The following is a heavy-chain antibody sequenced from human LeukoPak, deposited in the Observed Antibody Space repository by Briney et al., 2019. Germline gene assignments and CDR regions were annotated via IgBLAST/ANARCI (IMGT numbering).Heavy chain of an antibody. J-gene: IGHJ4*02. CDR2: ISYDGSNK. D-gene: IGHD3-10*01. V-gene: IGHV3-30-3*01. CDR1: GFTFSSYA. Sequence: PGGSLRLSCAASGFTFSSYAMHWVRQAPGKGLEWVAVISYDGSNKYYADSVKGRFTISRDNSKNTLYLQMNSLRAEDTAVYYCARGWGSEYYYGSGRTTTMNGIDYWGQGTLVTVSS. CDR3: ARGWGSEYYYGSGRTTTMNGIDY.